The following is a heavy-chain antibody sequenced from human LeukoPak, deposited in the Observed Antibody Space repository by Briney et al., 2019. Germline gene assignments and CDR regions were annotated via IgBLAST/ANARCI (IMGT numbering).Heavy chain of an antibody. CDR1: GGSISLSYYY. Sequence: SETLSLTCSVSGGSISLSYYYWGWVRQPPGKALEWIGSVYYSGTTSYNPSLKSRVTISVDMSKNHFSLRLSSVTAADTAMYYCARGTLYSGWSYYFDYWGQGSQVTVSS. J-gene: IGHJ4*02. CDR2: VYYSGTT. D-gene: IGHD6-19*01. V-gene: IGHV4-39*07. CDR3: ARGTLYSGWSYYFDY.